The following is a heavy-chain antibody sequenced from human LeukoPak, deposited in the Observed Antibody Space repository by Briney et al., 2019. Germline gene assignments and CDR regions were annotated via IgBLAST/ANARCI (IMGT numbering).Heavy chain of an antibody. J-gene: IGHJ4*02. D-gene: IGHD6-19*01. V-gene: IGHV3-23*01. CDR1: GFTFTNYA. CDR2: GSGSGAST. Sequence: GGSLRLSCVASGFTFTNYAMTWVRQAPGKGLEWVSGGSGSGASTYYAESVKGRFSISRDNSENMMYLQLSSLRAEDSAVYYCAKGKVGGAVAGPLDSWGQGTLVTVSS. CDR3: AKGKVGGAVAGPLDS.